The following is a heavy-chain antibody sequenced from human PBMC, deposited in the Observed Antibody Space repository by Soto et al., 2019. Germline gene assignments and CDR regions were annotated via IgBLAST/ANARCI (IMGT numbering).Heavy chain of an antibody. CDR2: INSDGSNT. J-gene: IGHJ6*02. CDR1: GFTFSNYW. V-gene: IGHV3-74*01. D-gene: IGHD4-17*01. CDR3: ARAVTRLYGMDV. Sequence: EVQLVESGGGLVQPGGYLRLSCTASGFTFSNYWMHWVRQVPGKGLVWVSRINSDGSNTIYADSVKGRFTISRDNAKNTLYLQMNSLRAEDTAVYYCARAVTRLYGMDVWGQGTTVTVSS.